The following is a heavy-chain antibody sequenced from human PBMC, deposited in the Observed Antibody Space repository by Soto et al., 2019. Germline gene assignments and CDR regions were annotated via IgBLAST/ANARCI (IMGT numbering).Heavy chain of an antibody. D-gene: IGHD3-22*01. Sequence: SETLSLTCTVSGGSISSYYWSWIRQPPGKGLEWIGYIYYSGSTNYNPSLKSRVTISVDTSKNQFSLKLSSVTAADTAVYYCARDSLSYYYDSSGYYYANSYYGMDVWAQGSTVT. CDR2: IYYSGST. CDR1: GGSISSYY. J-gene: IGHJ6*02. CDR3: ARDSLSYYYDSSGYYYANSYYGMDV. V-gene: IGHV4-59*01.